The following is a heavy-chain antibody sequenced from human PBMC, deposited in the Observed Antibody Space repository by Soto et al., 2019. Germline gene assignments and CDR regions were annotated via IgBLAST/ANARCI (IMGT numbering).Heavy chain of an antibody. CDR2: IYYSGST. D-gene: IGHD3-22*01. Sequence: SETLSLTCTVSGDSISSHYWSWIRQPPGKGLEWIGYIYYSGSTNYNPSLKSRVTISVDTSKNQFSLKLSSVTAADTAVYYCATQYYSDRSGYYLDYWGQGALVTVSS. CDR1: GDSISSHY. V-gene: IGHV4-59*08. CDR3: ATQYYSDRSGYYLDY. J-gene: IGHJ4*02.